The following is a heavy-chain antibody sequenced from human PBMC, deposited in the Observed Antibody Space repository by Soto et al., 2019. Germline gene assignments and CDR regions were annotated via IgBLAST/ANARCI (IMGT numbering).Heavy chain of an antibody. V-gene: IGHV3-48*01. CDR1: GFTFSSYN. CDR2: IGSSSSTI. CDR3: ARGLDY. Sequence: GGSLRLSCAASGFTFSSYNMNWVRQAPGKGLEWVSYIGSSSSTIYYADSVKGRFTISRDNAKNSLYLQMNSLRAEDTAVYYCARGLDYWGQGTLVTVSS. J-gene: IGHJ4*02. D-gene: IGHD6-19*01.